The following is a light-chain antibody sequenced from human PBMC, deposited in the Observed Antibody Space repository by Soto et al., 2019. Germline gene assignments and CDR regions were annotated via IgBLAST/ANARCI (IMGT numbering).Light chain of an antibody. V-gene: IGKV3-11*01. CDR1: QSVSTN. J-gene: IGKJ1*01. Sequence: EKVLTQSPATLSVSPGERATLSCRASQSVSTNLAWYQQKPGQAPRLLIYDASTRATGIPARFSGSGSGTDFTLTISSLEPEDFAVYYCQQRSNWLWTFGQGTKVEIK. CDR3: QQRSNWLWT. CDR2: DAS.